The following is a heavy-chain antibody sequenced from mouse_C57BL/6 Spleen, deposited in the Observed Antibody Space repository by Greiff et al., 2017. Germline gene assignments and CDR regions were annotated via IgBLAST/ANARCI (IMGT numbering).Heavy chain of an antibody. Sequence: EVQLQQSGPGLVKPSQSLSLTCSVTGYSITSGYYWNWIRQFPGNKLEWMGYISYDGSNNYNPSLKNRISITRDTSKNQFFLKLNSVTTEDTATYYCARWAYGSSLYYFDYWGQGTTLTVSS. CDR2: ISYDGSN. J-gene: IGHJ2*01. CDR1: GYSITSGYY. D-gene: IGHD1-1*01. CDR3: ARWAYGSSLYYFDY. V-gene: IGHV3-6*01.